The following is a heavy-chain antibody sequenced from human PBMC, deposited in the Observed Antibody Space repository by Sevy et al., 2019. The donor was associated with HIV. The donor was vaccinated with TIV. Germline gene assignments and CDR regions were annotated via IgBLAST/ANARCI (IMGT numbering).Heavy chain of an antibody. Sequence: GGSLRLSCEASGFTFGNYAMHWVRQGPGKGLEWVSVINGDGSSAYYADTVEGRFTLSRDNSKNSLYVEMSSLTVEDTAFYYCVKDPRKYAGSLGDYFDHWGQGTLVTVSS. V-gene: IGHV3-43D*03. D-gene: IGHD3-16*01. J-gene: IGHJ1*01. CDR1: GFTFGNYA. CDR3: VKDPRKYAGSLGDYFDH. CDR2: INGDGSSA.